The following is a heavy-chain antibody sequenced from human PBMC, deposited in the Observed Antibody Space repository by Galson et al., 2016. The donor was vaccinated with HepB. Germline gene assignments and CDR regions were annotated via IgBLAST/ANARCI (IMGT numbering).Heavy chain of an antibody. CDR2: VYYSGTA. CDR3: ASHGGGDCYNYLADAFDI. Sequence: SETLSLTCTVSSGSISSSRYYWGWIRQPPGKGLEWIGSVYYSGTAYYDPSLKSRVSISVDTSKNQFSLRLSSVPAGDTAVYFCASHGGGDCYNYLADAFDIWGRGTMVTVSS. D-gene: IGHD2-21*01. V-gene: IGHV4-39*01. J-gene: IGHJ3*02. CDR1: SGSISSSRYY.